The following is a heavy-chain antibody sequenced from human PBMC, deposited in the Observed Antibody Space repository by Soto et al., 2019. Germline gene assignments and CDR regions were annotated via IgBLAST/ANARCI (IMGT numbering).Heavy chain of an antibody. CDR2: IYSGGST. V-gene: IGHV3-66*01. CDR3: ARGVYYDFWSGYYPGDY. D-gene: IGHD3-3*01. Sequence: EVQLVESGGGLVQPGGSLRLSCAASGFTVSSNYMSWVRQAPGKGLEWVSVIYSGGSTYYADSVKGRFTISRDNSKNTLYLQMNSLRAEDKAVYYCARGVYYDFWSGYYPGDYWGQGPLVTVSS. J-gene: IGHJ4*02. CDR1: GFTVSSNY.